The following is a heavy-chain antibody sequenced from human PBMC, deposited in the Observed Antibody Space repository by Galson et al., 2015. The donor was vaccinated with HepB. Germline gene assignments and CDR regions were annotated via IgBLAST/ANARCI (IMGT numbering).Heavy chain of an antibody. V-gene: IGHV3-30*18. CDR2: ISYDGSNK. J-gene: IGHJ4*02. CDR1: GFTFSSYG. CDR3: AKDPHNMGPHYFDY. Sequence: SLRLSCAASGFTFSSYGMHWVRQAPGKGLEWVAVISYDGSNKYYADSVKGRFTISRDNSKNTLYLQMNSLRAEDTAVYYCAKDPHNMGPHYFDYWGQGTLVTVSS. D-gene: IGHD1-1*01.